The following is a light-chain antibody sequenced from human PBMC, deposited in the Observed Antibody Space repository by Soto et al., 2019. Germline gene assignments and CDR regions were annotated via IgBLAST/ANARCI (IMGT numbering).Light chain of an antibody. J-gene: IGLJ3*02. CDR3: AAWDDSLSGVV. Sequence: QSVLTQPPSASGPPGQRVTISCYGSTSNIGSNYVYWYQQLPGTAPKLLIYRNNQRPSGVPDRFSGSKSGTSASLAISGLRSEDEADYHCAAWDDSLSGVVFGGGTKLTVL. CDR1: TSNIGSNY. V-gene: IGLV1-47*01. CDR2: RNN.